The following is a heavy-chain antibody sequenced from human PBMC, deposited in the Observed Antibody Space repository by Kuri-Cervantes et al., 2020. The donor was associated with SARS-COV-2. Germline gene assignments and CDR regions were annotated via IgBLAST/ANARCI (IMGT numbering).Heavy chain of an antibody. CDR1: GYTFTSYD. CDR2: MNPNSGNT. V-gene: IGHV1-8*01. Sequence: ASVKVSCKASGYTFTSYDINWVRQATGQGLEWMGWMNPNSGNTGYAQKFQGRVIMTRNTSMSTAYMELSSLRSEDTAVYYCASILPDSSGWYGYWGQGTLVTVSS. D-gene: IGHD6-19*01. J-gene: IGHJ4*02. CDR3: ASILPDSSGWYGY.